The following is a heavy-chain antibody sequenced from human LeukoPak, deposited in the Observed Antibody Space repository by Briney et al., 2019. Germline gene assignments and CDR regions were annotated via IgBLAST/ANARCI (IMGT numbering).Heavy chain of an antibody. CDR1: GFTFSSYG. CDR3: AREIFGVALDYYGMDV. Sequence: GGSLRLSCAASGFTFSSYGMHWVRQAPGKVLEWVAVIWYDGSNKYYADSVKGRFTISRDNSKNTLYLQMNSLRAEDTAVYYCAREIFGVALDYYGMDVWGQGTTVTVSS. V-gene: IGHV3-33*01. CDR2: IWYDGSNK. J-gene: IGHJ6*02. D-gene: IGHD3-3*01.